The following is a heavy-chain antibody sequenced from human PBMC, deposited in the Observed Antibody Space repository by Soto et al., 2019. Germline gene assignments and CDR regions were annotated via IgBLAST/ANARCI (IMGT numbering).Heavy chain of an antibody. CDR1: GFTFSSYW. CDR2: INSDGTST. D-gene: IGHD2-8*02. Sequence: EVQLVESGGGLVQPGGSLRLSCAASGFTFSSYWMHWVRQAPGKGLVWVSRINSDGTSTTYADSVKGRFTISRDNAKNTLYLQMNSLRAEDTAVYYCVRTSLVVARATREDYWGQGTPVTVSS. J-gene: IGHJ4*02. V-gene: IGHV3-74*01. CDR3: VRTSLVVARATREDY.